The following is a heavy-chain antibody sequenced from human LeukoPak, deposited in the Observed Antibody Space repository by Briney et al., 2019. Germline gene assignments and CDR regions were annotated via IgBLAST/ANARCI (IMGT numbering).Heavy chain of an antibody. Sequence: SETLSLTCTVSGVSISSYYWSWTRQPPGKGLEWIGYIYYSGSTNYNPSLKSRVTMSVDTSKNQFSLKLSSVTAADTAVYYCAREVLATVTTRWFDPWGQGTLVTVSS. J-gene: IGHJ5*02. V-gene: IGHV4-59*12. CDR2: IYYSGST. D-gene: IGHD4-17*01. CDR3: AREVLATVTTRWFDP. CDR1: GVSISSYY.